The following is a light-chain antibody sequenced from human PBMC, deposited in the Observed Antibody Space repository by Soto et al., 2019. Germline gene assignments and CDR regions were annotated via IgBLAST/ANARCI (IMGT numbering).Light chain of an antibody. CDR2: DAS. CDR1: QSVSNY. Sequence: IVLTQSPATLSLSPGERATLSCRVSQSVSNYLAWYQQKPGQAPRLLIYDASNRATGIPARFSGSGSGTDFTLTISSLEPEDFAVYYCQQYNNWPWTFGQGTKVDIK. J-gene: IGKJ1*01. V-gene: IGKV3-11*01. CDR3: QQYNNWPWT.